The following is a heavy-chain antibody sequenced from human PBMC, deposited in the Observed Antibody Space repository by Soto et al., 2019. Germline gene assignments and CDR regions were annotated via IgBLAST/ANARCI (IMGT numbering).Heavy chain of an antibody. D-gene: IGHD4-17*01. J-gene: IGHJ4*02. V-gene: IGHV3-21*01. CDR2: ISSSSSYI. CDR1: GFTFSSYS. CDR3: ARDTSGGVRWGLFDY. Sequence: EVQLVESGGGLVKPGGSLRLSCAASGFTFSSYSMNWVRQAPGKGLEWVSSISSSSSYIYYADSVKGRFTISRDNAKNSLSLQMTSLRAEDTAVYYCARDTSGGVRWGLFDYWGQGTLVTVSS.